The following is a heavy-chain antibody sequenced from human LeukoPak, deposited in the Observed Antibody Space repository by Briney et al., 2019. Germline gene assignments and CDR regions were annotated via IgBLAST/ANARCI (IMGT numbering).Heavy chain of an antibody. CDR1: GFTFSSYG. CDR3: AKEDYDYVWGSYRQLDY. CDR2: ISGSGGST. D-gene: IGHD3-16*02. Sequence: GGSLRLSCAASGFTFSSYGMSWVRQAPGKGLEWVSAISGSGGSTYYADSVKGRFTISRDNSKNTLYLQMNSLRAEDTAVYYCAKEDYDYVWGSYRQLDYWGQGTLVTVSS. J-gene: IGHJ4*02. V-gene: IGHV3-23*01.